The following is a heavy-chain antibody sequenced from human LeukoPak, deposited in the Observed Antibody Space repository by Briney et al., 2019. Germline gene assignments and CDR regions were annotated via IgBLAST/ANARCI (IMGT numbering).Heavy chain of an antibody. J-gene: IGHJ4*02. D-gene: IGHD5-24*01. Sequence: GGSLRLSCTASGFTFSSYTMNWVRQAPGKGLEWVSSISGSSSKIYYADSVKGRFTISRDNAKNSLYLQMNSLRAEDTAIYYCTRVGYIDEGIDYWGQGTLVTVSS. CDR1: GFTFSSYT. CDR2: ISGSSSKI. V-gene: IGHV3-21*06. CDR3: TRVGYIDEGIDY.